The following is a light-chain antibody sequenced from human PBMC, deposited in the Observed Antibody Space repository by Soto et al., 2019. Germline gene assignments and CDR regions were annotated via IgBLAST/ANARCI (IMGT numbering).Light chain of an antibody. V-gene: IGKV3-15*01. Sequence: EIVMTQSPATLSLSPGERATLSCRASQSVGSNLAGYQQKPGQDPRLLIYGASTRAPGVPARFSGSRSGTEFTLPTSSRLDEDFSVYYCRQYNNWPPYTFGQGTKVEIK. CDR1: QSVGSN. CDR3: RQYNNWPPYT. J-gene: IGKJ2*01. CDR2: GAS.